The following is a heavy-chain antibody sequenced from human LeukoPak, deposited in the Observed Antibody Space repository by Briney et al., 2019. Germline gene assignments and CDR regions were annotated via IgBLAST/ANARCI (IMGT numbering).Heavy chain of an antibody. J-gene: IGHJ4*02. CDR1: GFTFTSSP. CDR2: IVVGSGNT. CDR3: AAVLYYYDSSGYYVDY. V-gene: IGHV1-58*01. D-gene: IGHD3-22*01. Sequence: SVKVSCKASGFTFTSSPVQWVRQARGQRLEWIGWIVVGSGNTNYAQKFQERVTITRDMSTSTAYMELSSLRSEDTAVYYCAAVLYYYDSSGYYVDYWGQGTLVTVSS.